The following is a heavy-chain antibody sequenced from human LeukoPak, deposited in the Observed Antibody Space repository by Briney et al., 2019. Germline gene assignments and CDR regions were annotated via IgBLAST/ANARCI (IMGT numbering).Heavy chain of an antibody. Sequence: KASETLSLTCAVYGGSFSGYYWSWIRQPPGKGLEWIGEINHSGSTNYNPSLKSRVTISVDTSKNQFSLKLSSVTAADTAVYYCARRAYSAAYWKHFDYWGQGTLVTVSS. CDR2: INHSGST. CDR1: GGSFSGYY. J-gene: IGHJ4*02. D-gene: IGHD1-1*01. V-gene: IGHV4-34*01. CDR3: ARRAYSAAYWKHFDY.